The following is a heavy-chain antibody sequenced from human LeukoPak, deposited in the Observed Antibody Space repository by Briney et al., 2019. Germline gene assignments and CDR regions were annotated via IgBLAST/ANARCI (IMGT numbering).Heavy chain of an antibody. CDR3: ARVRDGYNDAFDI. D-gene: IGHD5-24*01. CDR2: FNPSGGST. V-gene: IGHV1-46*01. Sequence: GASVKVSCKASGYTFTGYYMHWVRQAPGQGLEWMGVFNPSGGSTSYAQKFQGRVTMTRDTSTSTVYMELSSLRSEDAAVYYCARVRDGYNDAFDIWGQGTMVTVSS. J-gene: IGHJ3*02. CDR1: GYTFTGYY.